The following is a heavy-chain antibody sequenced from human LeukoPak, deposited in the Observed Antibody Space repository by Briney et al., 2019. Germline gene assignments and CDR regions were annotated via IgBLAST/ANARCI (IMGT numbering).Heavy chain of an antibody. CDR1: GFTFSSYW. CDR2: IDSSSSTI. J-gene: IGHJ4*02. CDR3: ATKGRGYYYDGSDYYAGYYFDF. Sequence: SGGSLRLSCAASGFTFSSYWISWVRQPPGKGLDWVSYIDSSSSTIYYADSVKGRFTISRDNAKNSLSLQMNSLRAEDTAVYYCATKGRGYYYDGSDYYAGYYFDFWGQGTLVTVSS. V-gene: IGHV3-48*04. D-gene: IGHD3-22*01.